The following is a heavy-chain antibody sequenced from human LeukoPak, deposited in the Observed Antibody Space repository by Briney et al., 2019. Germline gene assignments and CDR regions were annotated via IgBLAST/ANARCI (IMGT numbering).Heavy chain of an antibody. Sequence: ASVKVSCKASGYTFNYYGISWVRQAPGQGLEWVGWISGLNGNTHYAEKLQDRVTMTTDTSTSTAYMELRSLRPDDTAVYYCTRDRSGYWYSALWGRGTLVTVSS. J-gene: IGHJ2*01. CDR1: GYTFNYYG. V-gene: IGHV1-18*01. D-gene: IGHD1-26*01. CDR3: TRDRSGYWYSAL. CDR2: ISGLNGNT.